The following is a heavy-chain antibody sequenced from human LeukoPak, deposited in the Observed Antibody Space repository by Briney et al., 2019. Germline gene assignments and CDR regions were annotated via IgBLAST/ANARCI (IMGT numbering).Heavy chain of an antibody. CDR3: ATYYYDTSGYYYVGAFDI. CDR2: ITILSSYI. D-gene: IGHD3-22*01. Sequence: SGGSLRLSCAASGFTFSSYEMNWVRQAPGKGLEWVSSITILSSYIYYADSVKGRFTISRDNAKNSLSLEMNILRVEDTAVYYCATYYYDTSGYYYVGAFDIWGQGTMVTVSS. CDR1: GFTFSSYE. J-gene: IGHJ3*02. V-gene: IGHV3-21*01.